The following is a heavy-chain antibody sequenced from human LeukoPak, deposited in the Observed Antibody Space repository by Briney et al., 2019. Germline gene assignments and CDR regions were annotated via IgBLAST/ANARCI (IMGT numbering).Heavy chain of an antibody. CDR2: VYTNGST. V-gene: IGHV4-4*07. CDR3: ARDSRGYYGSGSYLDY. D-gene: IGHD3-10*01. J-gene: IGHJ4*02. CDR1: GGSVSSYY. Sequence: SEALSLTCTVSGGSVSSYYWSWIRQPAGKGLEWIGRVYTNGSTNYKPSLKSRVTMSVDTSKNQFSLKLSSVTAADTAMYYCARDSRGYYGSGSYLDYWGQGTLVTVSS.